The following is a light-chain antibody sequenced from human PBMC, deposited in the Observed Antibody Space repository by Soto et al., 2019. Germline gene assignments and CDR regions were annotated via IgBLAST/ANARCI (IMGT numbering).Light chain of an antibody. CDR1: QSVSSSY. CDR3: QQYGSSPVT. CDR2: GAS. Sequence: EIVLTQSPGTLSLSPGERATLSCRASQSVSSSYLAWYQQKPGQAPRLLIYGASSRATGIPDRFSGGGSGTDFTLTISRLEPEDFAVYFCQQYGSSPVTFGQGTRLEIK. J-gene: IGKJ5*01. V-gene: IGKV3-20*01.